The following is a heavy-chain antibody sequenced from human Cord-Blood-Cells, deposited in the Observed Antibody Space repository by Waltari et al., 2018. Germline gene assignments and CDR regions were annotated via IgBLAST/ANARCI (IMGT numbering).Heavy chain of an antibody. V-gene: IGHV4-39*01. D-gene: IGHD3-3*01. J-gene: IGHJ4*02. CDR3: ARGDDDFWSGYYDY. CDR2: VYYSGST. Sequence: QLQLQESGPGLVKPSETLSLTCTVSGGSISSSRYYWGWIRQPPGKGLEWIGRVYYSGSTYDNPSLKGRVTISVDTSKNQFSWRLSSVTAADTAVYYCARGDDDFWSGYYDYWGQGTLVTVSS. CDR1: GGSISSSRYY.